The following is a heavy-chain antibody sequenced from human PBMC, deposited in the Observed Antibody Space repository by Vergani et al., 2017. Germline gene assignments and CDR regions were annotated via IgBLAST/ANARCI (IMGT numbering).Heavy chain of an antibody. V-gene: IGHV5-51*01. CDR2: IYPGDSDT. CDR1: GYSFSRYW. J-gene: IGHJ4*02. CDR3: ARAPMIAPVFEDY. Sequence: EVQLVQSGAEVKKPGESLKISCKGSGYSFSRYWIGWVPQMPGKGLEWMGIIYPGDSDTSYRPSFQGQVTISADKSISTAYLQWSSLKASDTAMYYCARAPMIAPVFEDYWGQGTLVTVSS. D-gene: IGHD3-22*01.